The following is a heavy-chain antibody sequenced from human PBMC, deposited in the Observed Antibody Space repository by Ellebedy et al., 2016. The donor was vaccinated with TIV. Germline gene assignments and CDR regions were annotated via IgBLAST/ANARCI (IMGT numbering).Heavy chain of an antibody. V-gene: IGHV3-23*01. CDR1: GFTFSSTA. CDR3: VKGGWGSYSDY. Sequence: GGSLRLSXAASGFTFSSTAMSWVRQAPGKGLDWVSGIGKGGDTYYADSVRGRFTISRDNSKNTLYMQMNSLRAEDTAVYYCVKGGWGSYSDYWGQGIMVTVFS. D-gene: IGHD7-27*01. J-gene: IGHJ4*02. CDR2: IGKGGDT.